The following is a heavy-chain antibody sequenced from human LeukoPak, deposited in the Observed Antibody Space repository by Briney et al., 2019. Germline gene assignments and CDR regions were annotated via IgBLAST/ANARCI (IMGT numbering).Heavy chain of an antibody. J-gene: IGHJ4*02. CDR1: GLILSSYG. D-gene: IGHD4-11*01. Sequence: GGSLRLSCAASGLILSSYGIHWVRQAPGKGLEWVAVIWYDGTNIYYGDSVKGRFSISRDNSKNTVYLQMDSLRAEDTAVYYCASEAGGAFGNYVIYFDYWGQGTLVTVSS. CDR3: ASEAGGAFGNYVIYFDY. CDR2: IWYDGTNI. V-gene: IGHV3-33*01.